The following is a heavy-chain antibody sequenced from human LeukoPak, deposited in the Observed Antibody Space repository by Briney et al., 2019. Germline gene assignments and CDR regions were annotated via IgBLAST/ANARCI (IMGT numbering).Heavy chain of an antibody. D-gene: IGHD3-10*01. J-gene: IGHJ4*02. Sequence: ASGKVSCKASGGTVSSYAVSWVRRAAGQGLEWRGWSSAYNGNTNYAQKLQGRVTMTTDTSTSTAYMELRSLRSDDTAVYYCARGMVRGVPYFDYWGQGTLVTVSS. CDR3: ARGMVRGVPYFDY. CDR1: GGTVSSYA. V-gene: IGHV1-18*01. CDR2: SSAYNGNT.